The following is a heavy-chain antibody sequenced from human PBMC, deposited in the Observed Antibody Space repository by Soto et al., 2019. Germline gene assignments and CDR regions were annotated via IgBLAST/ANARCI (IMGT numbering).Heavy chain of an antibody. J-gene: IGHJ4*02. V-gene: IGHV4-4*02. CDR2: IYHSGST. CDR3: ARRRGYSYGSLDY. CDR1: GGSISRSNW. D-gene: IGHD5-18*01. Sequence: KTSETLSLTXAVSGGSISRSNWWSWVRQPPGKGLEWIGEIYHSGSTNYHPSLKSRVTISVDTSKNQFSLKLSSVTAADTAVYYCARRRGYSYGSLDYWGQGTLVTVSS.